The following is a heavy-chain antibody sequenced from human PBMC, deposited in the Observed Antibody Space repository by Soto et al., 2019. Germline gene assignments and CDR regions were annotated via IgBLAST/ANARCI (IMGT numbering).Heavy chain of an antibody. CDR1: GGSVSSGSYY. Sequence: QVQLQESGPGLVKPSETLSLTCTVSGGSVSSGSYYWSWIRQPPGKGLEWIGYIYYSGSTNYNPSLKGRVTISVDTSKNQFSLKLSSVTAADTAVYYCARDPTETSLVGAKTGAFDIWGQGTMVTVSS. J-gene: IGHJ3*02. D-gene: IGHD1-26*01. CDR3: ARDPTETSLVGAKTGAFDI. CDR2: IYYSGST. V-gene: IGHV4-61*01.